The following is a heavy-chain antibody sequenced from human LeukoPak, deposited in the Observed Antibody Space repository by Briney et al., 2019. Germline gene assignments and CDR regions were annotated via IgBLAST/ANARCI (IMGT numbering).Heavy chain of an antibody. V-gene: IGHV4-39*07. CDR2: IYYSGYT. Sequence: SETLSLTCTVSGGSISSSSYYWGWIRQPPGKGLEWIGSIYYSGYTYYNPSLESRVTISVDTSKNQFSLKLSSVTAADTAVYYCARVSGYDWESFYDYWGQGTLVTVSS. CDR1: GGSISSSSYY. CDR3: ARVSGYDWESFYDY. J-gene: IGHJ4*02. D-gene: IGHD5-12*01.